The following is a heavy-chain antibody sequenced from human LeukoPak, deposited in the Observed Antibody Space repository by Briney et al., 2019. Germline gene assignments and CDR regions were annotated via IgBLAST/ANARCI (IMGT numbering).Heavy chain of an antibody. Sequence: GASVKVSCKASGYSFTSYYMHGVRQAPGQGLEWRGIIHPSGGNTSYAQKFQGRVTMNRDMSTSTVYMELSSLRSEDTAVYYCARDRLNHYSSGCPGYWGQGTLVTVSS. CDR3: ARDRLNHYSSGCPGY. D-gene: IGHD6-19*01. J-gene: IGHJ4*02. CDR2: IHPSGGNT. CDR1: GYSFTSYY. V-gene: IGHV1-46*01.